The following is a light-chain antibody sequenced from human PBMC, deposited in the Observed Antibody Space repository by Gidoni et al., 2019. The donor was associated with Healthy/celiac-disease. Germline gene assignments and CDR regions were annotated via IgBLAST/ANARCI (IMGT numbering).Light chain of an antibody. CDR2: AAS. Sequence: DIQISKSPSSLSASVGDRVTITCRASQSISSYLNWYQQKPGTAPKLLIYAASSLQSGVPSRFSGSGSGTDFTLTISSLQPEDFATYFCQQSYNTPRTFGQGTKVEIK. CDR3: QQSYNTPRT. J-gene: IGKJ1*01. V-gene: IGKV1-39*01. CDR1: QSISSY.